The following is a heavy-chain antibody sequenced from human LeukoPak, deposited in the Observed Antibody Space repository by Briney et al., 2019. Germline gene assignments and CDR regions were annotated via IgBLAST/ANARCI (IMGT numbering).Heavy chain of an antibody. J-gene: IGHJ4*02. V-gene: IGHV3-53*01. D-gene: IGHD5-12*01. CDR2: IYSGGST. Sequence: PGGSLRLSCAASGFTVSTKFMGWVRQAPGKGLEWVSIIYSGGSTQYADSVKGRFTISRDTSKNTLYLQMNSLRAEDTAVYYCAGRGSSGTGVDYWGQGTLVTVSS. CDR1: GFTVSTKF. CDR3: AGRGSSGTGVDY.